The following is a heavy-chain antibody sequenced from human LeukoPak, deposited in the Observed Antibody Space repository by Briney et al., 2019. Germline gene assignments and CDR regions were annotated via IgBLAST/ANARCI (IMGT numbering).Heavy chain of an antibody. D-gene: IGHD6-19*01. V-gene: IGHV1-46*01. CDR1: GYTFTSYY. Sequence: ASVKVSCKASGYTFTSYYMHWVRHAPGQGLEWMGIINPIGGRTSYAQTIQGTVTMTRDTSTSTVYMELSSLRSEETAVYNCARDSGGVAGISYGLNWFDPWGQGTLVTVSS. CDR3: ARDSGGVAGISYGLNWFDP. J-gene: IGHJ5*02. CDR2: INPIGGRT.